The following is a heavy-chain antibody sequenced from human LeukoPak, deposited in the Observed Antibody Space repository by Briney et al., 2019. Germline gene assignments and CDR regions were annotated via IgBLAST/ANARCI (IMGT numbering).Heavy chain of an antibody. CDR2: IYTSGST. J-gene: IGHJ4*02. V-gene: IGHV4-61*02. Sequence: SQTLSLTCTVSGGSISSGSYYWSWIRQPAGKGLEWIGRIYTSGSTNYNPSLKSRVTIPVDTSKNQFSLKLSSVTAADTAVYYCAREGEDGYNYYYDYWGQGTLVTVSS. CDR1: GGSISSGSYY. D-gene: IGHD5-24*01. CDR3: AREGEDGYNYYYDY.